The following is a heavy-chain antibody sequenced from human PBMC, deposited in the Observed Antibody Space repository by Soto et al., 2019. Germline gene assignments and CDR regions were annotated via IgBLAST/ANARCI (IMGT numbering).Heavy chain of an antibody. Sequence: QVQLVQSGAEVKKPGASVKVSCKASGYTFTSYDINWVRQATGQGLEWMGWMNPNSGNTGYAQKFQGRVTMTRNTSISTSYMELSSLRFEDTAVYYWARAKMATITSRQQLHYWGQGTLVTVSS. D-gene: IGHD5-12*01. CDR1: GYTFTSYD. CDR2: MNPNSGNT. J-gene: IGHJ4*02. V-gene: IGHV1-8*01. CDR3: ARAKMATITSRQQLHY.